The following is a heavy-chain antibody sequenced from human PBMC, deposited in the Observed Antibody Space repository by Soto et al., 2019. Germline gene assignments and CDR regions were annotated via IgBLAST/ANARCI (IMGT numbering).Heavy chain of an antibody. CDR3: ARDEPLEGSHYYYYGMDV. CDR1: GFTFSDYW. J-gene: IGHJ6*02. Sequence: GGSLRLSCAASGFTFSDYWMHWVRQAPGKGLVWVSRINSDGSSTSYADSVKGRFTISRDNAKNTLYLQMNSLRDEDTAVYYCARDEPLEGSHYYYYGMDVWGQGTTVTVSS. D-gene: IGHD3-10*01. CDR2: INSDGSST. V-gene: IGHV3-74*01.